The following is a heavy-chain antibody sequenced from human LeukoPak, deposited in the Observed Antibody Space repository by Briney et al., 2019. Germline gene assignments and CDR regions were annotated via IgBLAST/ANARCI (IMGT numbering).Heavy chain of an antibody. CDR1: GYSFTSYW. D-gene: IGHD3-22*01. J-gene: IGHJ5*02. V-gene: IGHV5-51*01. Sequence: GESLKISCKGSGYSFTSYWIGWVRQMPGRGLEWMGIIYPGDSDTRYSPSFQGQVTISADKSISTAYLQWSSLKASGTAMYYCARRAYYASSGYYYWFDPWGQGTLVTVPS. CDR2: IYPGDSDT. CDR3: ARRAYYASSGYYYWFDP.